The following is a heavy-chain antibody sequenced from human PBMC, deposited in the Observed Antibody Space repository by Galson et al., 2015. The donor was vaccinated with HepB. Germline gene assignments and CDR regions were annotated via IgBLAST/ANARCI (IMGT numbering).Heavy chain of an antibody. CDR2: TSYRSNWYN. CDR3: ARGSRYYYGMDV. CDR1: GDSVSSNSAA. V-gene: IGHV6-1*01. Sequence: CAISGDSVSSNSAAWNWIRQSPSRGLEWLGRTSYRSNWYNDYAVSVKSRITINLDTSKSQFSLQLNSVTPEDTAVYYCARGSRYYYGMDVWGHGTAVTVSS. J-gene: IGHJ6*02.